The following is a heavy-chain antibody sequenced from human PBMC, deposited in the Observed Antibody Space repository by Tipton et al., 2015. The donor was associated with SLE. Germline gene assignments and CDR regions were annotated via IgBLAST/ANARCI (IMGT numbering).Heavy chain of an antibody. D-gene: IGHD4-23*01. Sequence: QLVQSGAEVKKPGESLRISCQGSGYSFTNYWDWIRQPPGKGPEWIGRITNSGNTYYTPSFQSRVTMSVDTSKNHFSLKLSSVTAADTAVYYCARDNVDFMNGGGYNGMDVWGQGTTVTVSS. CDR2: ITNSGNT. J-gene: IGHJ6*02. CDR1: GYSFTNY. V-gene: IGHV4-38-2*02. CDR3: ARDNVDFMNGGGYNGMDV.